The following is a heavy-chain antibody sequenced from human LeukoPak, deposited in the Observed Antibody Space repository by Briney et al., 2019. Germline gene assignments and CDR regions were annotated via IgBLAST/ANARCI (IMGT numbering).Heavy chain of an antibody. Sequence: GGSLRLSCAASGFTFDDYTMHWVRQAPGKGLEWVSGISWNSGSIGYADSVKGRFTISRDNAKNSLYLQMNSLRAEDTALYYCAKDITGGYYDILTGSGPNGMDVWGQGTTVTVSS. CDR3: AKDITGGYYDILTGSGPNGMDV. CDR1: GFTFDDYT. J-gene: IGHJ6*02. D-gene: IGHD3-9*01. CDR2: ISWNSGSI. V-gene: IGHV3-9*01.